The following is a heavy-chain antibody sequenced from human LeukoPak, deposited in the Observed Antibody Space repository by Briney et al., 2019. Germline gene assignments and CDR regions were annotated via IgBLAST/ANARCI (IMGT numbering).Heavy chain of an antibody. CDR3: ARDRGTWNDDGFDY. CDR1: GGSISNSFYY. Sequence: SETLSLTCTVSGGSISNSFYYWGWIRQPPGKGLEWIGSINYSGSTYYNPSLKSRVTMSVDTSKNQFSLKLSSVTAADTAVYYCARDRGTWNDDGFDYWGQGTLVTVSS. V-gene: IGHV4-39*07. CDR2: INYSGST. D-gene: IGHD1-1*01. J-gene: IGHJ4*02.